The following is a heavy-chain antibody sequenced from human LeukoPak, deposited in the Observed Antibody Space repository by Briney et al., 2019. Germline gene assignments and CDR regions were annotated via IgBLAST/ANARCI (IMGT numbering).Heavy chain of an antibody. Sequence: PGGSLRLSCAASGLTFSSYWMHWVRQAPGKGLVWVSRISDGGSTTTYADSVKGRFTISRDNAKNTLYLQMNGLRAEDTAVYYCASHSSGYYSLGGIDYWGQGTLVTVSS. CDR1: GLTFSSYW. CDR3: ASHSSGYYSLGGIDY. D-gene: IGHD3-22*01. CDR2: ISDGGSTT. J-gene: IGHJ4*02. V-gene: IGHV3-74*01.